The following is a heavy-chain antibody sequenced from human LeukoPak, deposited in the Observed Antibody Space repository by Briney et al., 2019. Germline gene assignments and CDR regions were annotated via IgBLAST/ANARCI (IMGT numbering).Heavy chain of an antibody. CDR2: IGGGEP. D-gene: IGHD2-8*01. V-gene: IGHV3-23*01. Sequence: GGSLRLSCAASGFTFSNFAMSRVRQAPGKGPEWVSVIGGGEPYYTDSVKGRFIISRDNSKNTISLQMNSLRPEDTAVYYCAKDSWSHNGIYDPFDIWGQGTVVTVSS. CDR1: GFTFSNFA. CDR3: AKDSWSHNGIYDPFDI. J-gene: IGHJ3*02.